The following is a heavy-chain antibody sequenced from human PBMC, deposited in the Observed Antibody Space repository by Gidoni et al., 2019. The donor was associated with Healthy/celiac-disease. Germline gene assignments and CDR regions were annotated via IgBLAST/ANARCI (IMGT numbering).Heavy chain of an antibody. V-gene: IGHV3-23*01. Sequence: EVQLLESGGGLVQPGGSLRLSCAASGFTFSSYAMSWVRQAPGKGLEWVSAISGSGGSTYYADSVKGRFTISRDNSKNTLYLQMNSLRAEVTAVYYCAKARGGSGSYYKDWGQGTLVTVSS. CDR2: ISGSGGST. CDR3: AKARGGSGSYYKD. J-gene: IGHJ4*02. D-gene: IGHD3-10*01. CDR1: GFTFSSYA.